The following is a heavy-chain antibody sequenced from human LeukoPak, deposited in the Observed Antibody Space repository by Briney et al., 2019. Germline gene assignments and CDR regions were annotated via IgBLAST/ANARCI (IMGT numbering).Heavy chain of an antibody. CDR2: IYYSGST. Sequence: SETLSLTCTVSGFSISSGYYWGWIRQPPGKGLQWIGSIYYSGSTYSNPPLKSRVTISVDTSKNQFSLKLSSVTAADTAVYYCARDVGHSNSGSYYNGEFDYWGQGTLVTVSS. CDR3: ARDVGHSNSGSYYNGEFDY. D-gene: IGHD3-10*01. V-gene: IGHV4-38-2*02. J-gene: IGHJ4*02. CDR1: GFSISSGYY.